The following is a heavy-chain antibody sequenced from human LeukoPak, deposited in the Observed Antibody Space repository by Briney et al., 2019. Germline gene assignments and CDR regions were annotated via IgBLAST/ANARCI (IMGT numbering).Heavy chain of an antibody. CDR3: VNGGVAVAAVFDY. CDR1: AFTFSSYA. Sequence: GGSLRLSCSASAFTFSSYAMHCVRQAPGKGLEYVSAISSNGGSTYYADSVKGRFTISRDNSKNTLYLQMSSLRAEDTAVYYCVNGGVAVAAVFDYWGQGTLVTVSS. CDR2: ISSNGGST. V-gene: IGHV3-64D*06. D-gene: IGHD6-19*01. J-gene: IGHJ4*02.